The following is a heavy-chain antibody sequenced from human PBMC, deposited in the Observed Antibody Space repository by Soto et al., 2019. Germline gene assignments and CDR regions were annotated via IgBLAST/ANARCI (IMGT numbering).Heavy chain of an antibody. V-gene: IGHV3-7*03. D-gene: IGHD2-15*01. CDR1: GFVFSTHW. CDR2: IKEDGSEK. J-gene: IGHJ5*02. Sequence: ELQLVESGGGLVQPGGSLRLSCVASGFVFSTHWMSWVRKAPGKGLEWVANIKEDGSEKYYVDSVKGRFTISRDNAKNSLYLQMNSLRAEDTAVYYCARDAVVVGWFDPWGQGILVTVSS. CDR3: ARDAVVVGWFDP.